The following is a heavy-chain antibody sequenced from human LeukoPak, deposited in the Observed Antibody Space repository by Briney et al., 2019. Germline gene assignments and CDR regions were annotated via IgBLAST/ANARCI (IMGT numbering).Heavy chain of an antibody. V-gene: IGHV4-59*01. CDR1: GSSISSYY. D-gene: IGHD3-3*01. CDR2: IYYSGST. Sequence: SETLSLTCTVSGSSISSYYWSWIRQPLGKGLEWIGYIYYSGSTNYNPSLKSRVTISVDTSKNQFSLKLSSVTAADTAVYYCARGHDFWSGYYQGFDPWGQGTLVTVSS. CDR3: ARGHDFWSGYYQGFDP. J-gene: IGHJ5*02.